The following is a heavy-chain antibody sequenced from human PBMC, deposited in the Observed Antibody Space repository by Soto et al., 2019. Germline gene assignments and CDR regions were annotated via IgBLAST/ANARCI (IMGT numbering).Heavy chain of an antibody. V-gene: IGHV6-1*01. J-gene: IGHJ6*02. CDR3: ARSEEDSDYYYYGMDV. Sequence: QTLSLTCVGSGDTVSSNSVAWNWVRQSPSRGLEWLGRTYYRSRWYSDYAVSVRSRIDINADTSKNQVSLQLNSVTPEDTAVYYCARSEEDSDYYYYGMDVWGQGTTVTVSS. CDR2: TYYRSRWYS. CDR1: GDTVSSNSVA. D-gene: IGHD2-15*01.